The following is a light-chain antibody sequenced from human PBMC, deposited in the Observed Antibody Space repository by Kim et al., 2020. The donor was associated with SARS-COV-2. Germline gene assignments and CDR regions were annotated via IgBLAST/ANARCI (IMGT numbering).Light chain of an antibody. CDR2: DSS. CDR3: QHYNGLPYT. Sequence: DIQMTQSPSSLSASVGDRVTITCQASQDIDNYLNWYQQKPGKAPKLLIYDSSNLETGVPSRFSGSGSGTHFTFTISSLQPEDFATYYCQHYNGLPYTFGRGTKLEI. V-gene: IGKV1-33*01. CDR1: QDIDNY. J-gene: IGKJ2*01.